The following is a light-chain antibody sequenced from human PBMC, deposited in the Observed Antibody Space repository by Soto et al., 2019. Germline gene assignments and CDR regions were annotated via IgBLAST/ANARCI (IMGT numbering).Light chain of an antibody. CDR3: QEYNTWPWT. V-gene: IGKV3-15*01. CDR1: QSVDNN. J-gene: IGKJ1*01. Sequence: ETLMTHSQATLSVSPCERATLSFRASQSVDNNLAWYQQKLGQAPRVLIHGASTRATGIPARFTGSGSGTEFILTITSLQSEDSAVYYCQEYNTWPWTFGQGTKVDTK. CDR2: GAS.